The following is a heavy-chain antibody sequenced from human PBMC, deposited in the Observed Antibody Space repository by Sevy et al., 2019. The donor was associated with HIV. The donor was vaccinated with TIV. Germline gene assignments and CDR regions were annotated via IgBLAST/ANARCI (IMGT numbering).Heavy chain of an antibody. CDR2: FIPMFDTA. Sequence: ASVKVSCKASGGTFSNYAISWVRQAPGQGLEWMGGFIPMFDTANYAQKFQGKVTLTADGSTTTAYMELSSLRSDVTAVYYCAGSYFDSSGYSPLYYYGMDVWGQGTTVTVSS. CDR3: AGSYFDSSGYSPLYYYGMDV. J-gene: IGHJ6*02. V-gene: IGHV1-69*13. CDR1: GGTFSNYA. D-gene: IGHD3-22*01.